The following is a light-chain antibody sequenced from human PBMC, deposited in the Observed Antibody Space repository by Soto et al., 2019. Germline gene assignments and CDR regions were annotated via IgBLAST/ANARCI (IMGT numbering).Light chain of an antibody. V-gene: IGLV1-44*01. CDR3: AAWDGSRWV. CDR1: ASNIGGKS. Sequence: QSVLAQPPSASGTPGQRVTISCSRSASNIGGKSISWFQQPPGTAPKLLIHADYQRPSGVPGRFSGSKSGTSASLTIAGLQSEDEADYYCAAWDGSRWVFGGGTKVTVL. CDR2: ADY. J-gene: IGLJ2*01.